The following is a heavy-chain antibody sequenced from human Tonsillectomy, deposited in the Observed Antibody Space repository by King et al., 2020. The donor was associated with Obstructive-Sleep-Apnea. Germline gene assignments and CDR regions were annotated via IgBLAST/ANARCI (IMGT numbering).Heavy chain of an antibody. CDR2: VSSDGSNK. V-gene: IGHV3-30*04. Sequence: VQLVESGGGVVQPGRSLRLSCAASGFTFNNYAMHWVRQAPGKGLEWVAVVSSDGSNKNYVDSVKGRLTISRDNSKNTLYLQMNCLRAEDTAVYYCARPLEEAAAGTGYAFDFWGQGTMVTVSS. D-gene: IGHD6-13*01. CDR3: ARPLEEAAAGTGYAFDF. J-gene: IGHJ3*01. CDR1: GFTFNNYA.